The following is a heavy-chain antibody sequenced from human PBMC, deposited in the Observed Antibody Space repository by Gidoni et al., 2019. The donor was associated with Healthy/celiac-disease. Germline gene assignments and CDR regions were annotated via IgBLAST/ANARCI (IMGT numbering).Heavy chain of an antibody. V-gene: IGHV4-34*01. CDR1: GGSFSGYY. Sequence: QVQLQQWGAGLLKPSETLSLTCAVYGGSFSGYYWSWIRQPPGKGLEWIGEIKHSGSTNYNPSLKSRVTISVDTSKNQFSLKLSSVTAADTAVYYCARETPNYYDSTAHAFDIWGQGTMVTVSS. D-gene: IGHD3-22*01. CDR3: ARETPNYYDSTAHAFDI. J-gene: IGHJ3*02. CDR2: IKHSGST.